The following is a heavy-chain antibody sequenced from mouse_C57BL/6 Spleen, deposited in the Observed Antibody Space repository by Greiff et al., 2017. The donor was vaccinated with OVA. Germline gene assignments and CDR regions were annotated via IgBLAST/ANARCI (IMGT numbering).Heavy chain of an antibody. D-gene: IGHD2-5*01. CDR3: ARVESNYDAMDY. CDR2: IHPNSGST. Sequence: QVQLQQPGAELVKPGASVKLSCKASGYTFTSYWMHWVKQRPGQGLEWIGMIHPNSGSTNYNEKFKSKATLTVDKSSSTAYMQRSSLTSEDSAVYYCARVESNYDAMDYWGQGTSVTVSS. CDR1: GYTFTSYW. J-gene: IGHJ4*01. V-gene: IGHV1-64*01.